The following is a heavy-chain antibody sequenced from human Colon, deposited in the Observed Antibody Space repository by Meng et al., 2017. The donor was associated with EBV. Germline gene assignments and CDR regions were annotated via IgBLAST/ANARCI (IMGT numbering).Heavy chain of an antibody. D-gene: IGHD3-10*01. CDR3: ARRRGGSGRDC. Sequence: RLQGPGPGWVKPSETLSLTCTVSGGSIISSHYYWGWVRQPPGKGLQWIGTIYHSGSTSYNPSLQSRVTMFVDTSKNQFSLMLTSVTATDTAVYYCARRRGGSGRDCWGQGTLVTVSS. CDR2: IYHSGST. V-gene: IGHV4-39*01. CDR1: GGSIISSHYY. J-gene: IGHJ4*02.